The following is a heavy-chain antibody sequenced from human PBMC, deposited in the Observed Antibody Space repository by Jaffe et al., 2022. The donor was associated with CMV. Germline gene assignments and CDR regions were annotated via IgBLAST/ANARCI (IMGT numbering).Heavy chain of an antibody. CDR1: GFTFSSYA. Sequence: EVQLLESGGGLVQPGGSLRLSCAASGFTFSSYAMSWVRQAPGKGLEWVSAISGSGGSTYYADSVKGRFTISRDNSKNTLYLQMNSLRAEDTAVYYCAKVDGAYTAMVPRGYFDYWGQGTLVTVSS. CDR3: AKVDGAYTAMVPRGYFDY. CDR2: ISGSGGST. V-gene: IGHV3-23*01. D-gene: IGHD5-18*01. J-gene: IGHJ4*02.